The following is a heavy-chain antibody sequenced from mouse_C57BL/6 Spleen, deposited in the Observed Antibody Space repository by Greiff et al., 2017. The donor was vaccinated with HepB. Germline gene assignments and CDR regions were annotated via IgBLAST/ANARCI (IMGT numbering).Heavy chain of an antibody. V-gene: IGHV1-81*01. J-gene: IGHJ1*03. CDR2: IYPRSGNT. CDR1: GYTFTSYG. CDR3: ANVYGNYRYFDV. Sequence: QVQLQQPGAELARPGASVKLSCKASGYTFTSYGISWVKQRTGQGLEWIGEIYPRSGNTYYNEKFKGKATLTADKSSSTAYMELRSLTSEDSAVYFCANVYGNYRYFDVWGTGTTVTVSS. D-gene: IGHD2-1*01.